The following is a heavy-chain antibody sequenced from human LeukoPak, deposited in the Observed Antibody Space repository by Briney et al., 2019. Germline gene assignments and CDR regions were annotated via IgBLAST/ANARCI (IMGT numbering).Heavy chain of an antibody. CDR1: GGSISSYY. J-gene: IGHJ5*02. V-gene: IGHV4-59*08. CDR3: ARHKRGLLWFGELSGWFDP. Sequence: SETLSLTCTVSGGSISSYYWSWIRQPPGKGLEWIGYIYYSGSTNYNPSLKSRATISVDTSKNQFSLKLSSVTAADTAVYYCARHKRGLLWFGELSGWFDPWGQGTLVTVSS. D-gene: IGHD3-10*01. CDR2: IYYSGST.